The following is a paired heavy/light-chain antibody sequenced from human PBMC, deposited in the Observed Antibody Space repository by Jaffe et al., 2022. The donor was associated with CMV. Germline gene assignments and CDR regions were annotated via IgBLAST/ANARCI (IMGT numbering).Heavy chain of an antibody. CDR3: ASPIPSRGIPVAGSTYSYFYGMDV. V-gene: IGHV1-2*02. CDR1: GYTFTGYY. D-gene: IGHD6-19*01. J-gene: IGHJ6*02. Sequence: QVQLVQSGAEVKKPGASVKVSCKASGYTFTGYYIHWVRQAPGQGLEWMGWIDPNSGGTNFAQKFQGRVTMTWDTSISTAYMELSSLRSDDTAVFYCASPIPSRGIPVAGSTYSYFYGMDVWGQGTTVTVSS. CDR2: IDPNSGGT.
Light chain of an antibody. V-gene: IGKV1-5*03. CDR1: QGISRW. J-gene: IGKJ4*01. Sequence: DIQMTQSPSTLSASVGDRVTITCRASQGISRWLAWYQQKPGKAPNLLIYKASTLESGVPSRFSGSGSGTEFTLTISSLQPDDFATYYCHQYNSYPLTFGGGTKVEIK. CDR2: KAS. CDR3: HQYNSYPLT.